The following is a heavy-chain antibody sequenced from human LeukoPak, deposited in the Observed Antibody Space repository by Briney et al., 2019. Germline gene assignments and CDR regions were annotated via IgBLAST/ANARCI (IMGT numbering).Heavy chain of an antibody. CDR3: AREPLWSKRNYYYYGMDV. V-gene: IGHV4-39*07. Sequence: SETLSLTCTVSGGSISSSSYYWSWIRQPPGKGLEWIGEINHSGSTNYNPSLKSRVTISVDTSKNQFSLKLSSVTAADTAVYYCAREPLWSKRNYYYYGMDVWGQGTTVTVSS. CDR1: GGSISSSSYY. D-gene: IGHD5-18*01. J-gene: IGHJ6*02. CDR2: INHSGST.